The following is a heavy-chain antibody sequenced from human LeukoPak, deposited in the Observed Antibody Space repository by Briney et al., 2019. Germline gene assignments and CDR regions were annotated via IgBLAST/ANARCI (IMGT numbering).Heavy chain of an antibody. J-gene: IGHJ4*02. CDR3: ARGPLAGTFDY. V-gene: IGHV3-53*01. CDR1: GFTVSSNY. D-gene: IGHD6-13*01. Sequence: PGGSLRLSCAASGFTVSSNYMSWVRKAPGKGLEWVSVIYSGGSTYYADSVKGRFTISRDNSKNTLYLQMNSLRAEDTAVYYCARGPLAGTFDYWGQGTLVTVSS. CDR2: IYSGGST.